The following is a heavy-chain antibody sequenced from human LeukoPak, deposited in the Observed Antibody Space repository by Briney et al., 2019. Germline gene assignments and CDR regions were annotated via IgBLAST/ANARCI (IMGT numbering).Heavy chain of an antibody. CDR2: IYYSGST. J-gene: IGHJ4*02. Sequence: SQTLSLTCTVSGGSISSGGYYWSWIRQHPGKGLEWIGYIYYSGSTYYNPSLKSRVTISVDTSKNQFSLKLSSVTAADTAVYYCARVPYCSGGSCYPADYWGQGTLVTVSS. D-gene: IGHD2-15*01. V-gene: IGHV4-31*03. CDR1: GGSISSGGYY. CDR3: ARVPYCSGGSCYPADY.